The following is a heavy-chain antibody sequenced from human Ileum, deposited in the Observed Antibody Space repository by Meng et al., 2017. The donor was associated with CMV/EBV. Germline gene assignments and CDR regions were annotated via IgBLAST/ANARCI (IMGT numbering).Heavy chain of an antibody. CDR2: IYTSGST. D-gene: IGHD6-19*01. CDR3: ARDSAWLIDQ. V-gene: IGHV4-61*02. J-gene: IGHJ4*02. Sequence: QGQLRGSGPGLVKPSQTLPLTCTGSGGSLGGGYYWNWIRQPAGKGLEWIGRIYTSGSTNYNPSLKSRFTISVDTSKNQFSLNLTSVTAADTAVYYCARDSAWLIDQWGQGTLVTVSS. CDR1: GGSLGGGYY.